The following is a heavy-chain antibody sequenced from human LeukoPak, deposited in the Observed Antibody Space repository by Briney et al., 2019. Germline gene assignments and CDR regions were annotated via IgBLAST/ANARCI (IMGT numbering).Heavy chain of an antibody. CDR2: ISSSSSYI. J-gene: IGHJ4*02. CDR1: GFTFSSYS. V-gene: IGHV3-21*01. D-gene: IGHD3-22*01. Sequence: GGSLRLSCAASGFTFSSYSMNWVRQAPGKGLEWVSSISSSSSYIYYADSVKGRFTISRDNAKNSLYLQMNSLRAEDTAVYYCARDLYSSYYYDSSGYYYFDYWGQGTLVIVSS. CDR3: ARDLYSSYYYDSSGYYYFDY.